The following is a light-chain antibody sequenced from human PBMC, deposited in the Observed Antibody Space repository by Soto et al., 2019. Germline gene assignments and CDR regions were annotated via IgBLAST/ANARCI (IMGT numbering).Light chain of an antibody. CDR2: GAS. CDR3: QQYNSWPLT. CDR1: QRVSSNY. V-gene: IGKV3-20*01. Sequence: EIVLTQSPGTLSLSPGDRATLSCRASQRVSSNYLAWYQQRPGQAPRLLIYGASSRATGIPDRFSGSGSGTEFTLTISSLQSEDFAVYYCQQYNSWPLTFGGGTKGDIK. J-gene: IGKJ4*01.